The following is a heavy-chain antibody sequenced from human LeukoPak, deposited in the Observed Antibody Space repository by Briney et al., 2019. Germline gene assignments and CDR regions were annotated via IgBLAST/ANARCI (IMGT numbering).Heavy chain of an antibody. CDR3: ARVVRYYYGSGSYGPLYYFDY. CDR1: GGSISSYY. J-gene: IGHJ4*02. V-gene: IGHV4-59*01. Sequence: SETLSLTCTVSGGSISSYYWSWIRQPPGKGLEWIGYIYYSGSTNYTPSLKSRVTISVDTSKNQFSLKLSSVTAADTAVYYCARVVRYYYGSGSYGPLYYFDYWGQGTLVTVSS. D-gene: IGHD3-10*01. CDR2: IYYSGST.